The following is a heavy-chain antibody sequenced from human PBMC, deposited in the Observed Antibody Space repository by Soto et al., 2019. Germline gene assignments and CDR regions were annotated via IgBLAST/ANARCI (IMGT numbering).Heavy chain of an antibody. V-gene: IGHV4-59*01. CDR3: ARAPGYDFWSGYYKRNWFDP. CDR1: GGSISSYY. Sequence: SETLSLTCTVSGGSISSYYWSWIRQPPGKGLEWIGYIYYSGSTNYNPSLKSRGTISVDTSKNQFSLKLSSVTAADTAVYYCARAPGYDFWSGYYKRNWFDPWGQGTLVTVSS. CDR2: IYYSGST. D-gene: IGHD3-3*01. J-gene: IGHJ5*02.